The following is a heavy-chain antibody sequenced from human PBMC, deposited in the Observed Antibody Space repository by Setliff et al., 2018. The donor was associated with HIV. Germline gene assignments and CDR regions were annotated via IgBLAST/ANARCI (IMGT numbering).Heavy chain of an antibody. V-gene: IGHV4-59*03. CDR3: AAFFVTPLMTQDF. J-gene: IGHJ4*02. D-gene: IGHD4-17*01. CDR2: IYNSVTT. CDR1: GASISSNT. Sequence: SETLSLTCIVSGASISSNTWSWIRQAPGKGLQWIGFIYNSVTTNYNPSLKSRVTISLDTSTKQFSLKMTSMTAADTAVYYCAAFFVTPLMTQDFWGQGTLVTVSS.